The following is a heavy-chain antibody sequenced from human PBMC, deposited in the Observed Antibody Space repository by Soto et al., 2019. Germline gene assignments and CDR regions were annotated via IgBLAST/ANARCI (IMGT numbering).Heavy chain of an antibody. V-gene: IGHV4-30-4*01. CDR3: AREDGYSGFLLGMDV. CDR1: GGSISSGDYY. Sequence: SETLSLTCTVSGGSISSGDYYWSWIRQPPGKGLEWIGYIYYSGSTYYNPSLKSRVTISVDTSKNQFSLKLSSVTAADTAVYYCAREDGYSGFLLGMDVWGQGTTVTVSS. D-gene: IGHD5-12*01. CDR2: IYYSGST. J-gene: IGHJ6*02.